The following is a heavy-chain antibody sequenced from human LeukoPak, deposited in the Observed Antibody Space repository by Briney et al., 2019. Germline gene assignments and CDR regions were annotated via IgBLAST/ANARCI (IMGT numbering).Heavy chain of an antibody. CDR3: AREGGQWLVHVFDI. Sequence: SETLSLTCTVSGGSISTYYWDWIRQPPGKGLEWIGNIYYGGSTYYNPSLKSRVTISVDTSKNQFFLKLSSVTAADTAVYYCAREGGQWLVHVFDIGGKGTMVPVFS. CDR1: GGSISTYY. V-gene: IGHV4-59*12. J-gene: IGHJ3*02. CDR2: IYYGGST. D-gene: IGHD6-19*01.